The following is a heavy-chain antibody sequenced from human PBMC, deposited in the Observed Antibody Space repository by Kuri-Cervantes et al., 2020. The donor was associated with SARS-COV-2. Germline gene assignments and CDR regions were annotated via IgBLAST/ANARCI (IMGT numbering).Heavy chain of an antibody. Sequence: GSLRLSCAASGSTFSSYAMSWVRQAPGKGLEWIGEIDHSGSTRYNPSLKSQVTISVDTSKNQFSLRLASVTAADTAVYYCARPLAAAGYYYFDYWGQGTLVTVSS. J-gene: IGHJ4*02. CDR3: ARPLAAAGYYYFDY. V-gene: IGHV4-34*01. CDR1: GSTFSSYA. D-gene: IGHD6-13*01. CDR2: IDHSGST.